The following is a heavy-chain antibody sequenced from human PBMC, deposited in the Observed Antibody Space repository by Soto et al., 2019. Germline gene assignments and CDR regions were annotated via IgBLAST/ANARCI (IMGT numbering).Heavy chain of an antibody. J-gene: IGHJ5*02. CDR2: ISSSSSYI. CDR3: ARSGIAAAGTIGLWFDP. V-gene: IGHV3-21*01. D-gene: IGHD6-13*01. CDR1: GFTFSSYS. Sequence: GGSLRLSCAASGFTFSSYSMNWVRQAPGKGLEWVSSISSSSSYIYYADSVKGRFTIPRDNAKNSLYLQMNSLRAEDTAVYYCARSGIAAAGTIGLWFDPWGQGILISVSS.